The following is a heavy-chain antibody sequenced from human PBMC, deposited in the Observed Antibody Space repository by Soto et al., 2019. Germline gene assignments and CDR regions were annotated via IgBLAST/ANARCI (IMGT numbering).Heavy chain of an antibody. CDR1: GYTFTSYD. CDR3: AREHSSSWRFDY. J-gene: IGHJ4*02. V-gene: IGHV1-8*01. Sequence: QVQRVQSGAEVKKPGASVKVSCKASGYTFTSYDSNWVRQATGQGLEWMGWMNPNSGNTGYAQKFQGRVTMTRNTSISTAYMELSSLRSEDTAVYYCAREHSSSWRFDYWGQGTLVTVSS. D-gene: IGHD6-13*01. CDR2: MNPNSGNT.